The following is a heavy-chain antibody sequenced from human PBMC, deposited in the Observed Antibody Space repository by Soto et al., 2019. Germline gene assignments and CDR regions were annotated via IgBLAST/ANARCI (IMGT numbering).Heavy chain of an antibody. CDR1: GYIFTLYW. Sequence: GESLKISCRASGYIFTLYWIGWVRQMPGKGLEWMGIIYPGDSDTRYSPSFQGQVTISADKSISTASLQWSSLKASDTAVYYCARQSPTPGYYYFSYGMDVWGQGTTVTVSS. J-gene: IGHJ6*02. CDR2: IYPGDSDT. CDR3: ARQSPTPGYYYFSYGMDV. V-gene: IGHV5-51*01. D-gene: IGHD4-17*01.